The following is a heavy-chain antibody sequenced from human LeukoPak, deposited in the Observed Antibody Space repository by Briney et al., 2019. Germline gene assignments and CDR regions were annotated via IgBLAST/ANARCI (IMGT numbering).Heavy chain of an antibody. CDR3: ARESEEMFDY. V-gene: IGHV3-21*01. CDR2: ISSSSGYI. D-gene: IGHD5-24*01. Sequence: GGSLRLSCAASGFTFSSYEMNWVRQAPGKGLEWVSSISSSSGYIYYADSVKGRFTISRDNAKNSLYLQMNSLRADDTAVYYCARESEEMFDYWGQGTLVTVSS. J-gene: IGHJ4*02. CDR1: GFTFSSYE.